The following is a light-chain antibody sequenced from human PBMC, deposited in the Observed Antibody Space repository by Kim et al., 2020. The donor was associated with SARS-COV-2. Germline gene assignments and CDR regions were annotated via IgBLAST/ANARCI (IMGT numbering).Light chain of an antibody. J-gene: IGKJ1*01. CDR1: QNVSRN. CDR3: QQYNNWPET. Sequence: EIVMTQSPATLSMSPGERATLSCRASQNVSRNLAWYQQKPGQAPRLLMFGASNRATGIPARFSGGGSGTEFTVVITSLQSEDFAVYYCQQYNNWPETFGQGTKVDIK. V-gene: IGKV3-15*01. CDR2: GAS.